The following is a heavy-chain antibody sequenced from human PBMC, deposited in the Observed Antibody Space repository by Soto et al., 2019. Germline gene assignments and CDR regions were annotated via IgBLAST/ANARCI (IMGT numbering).Heavy chain of an antibody. Sequence: LSLTCTVSGGSISSGGYYWSWIRQHPGKGLEWIGYIYYSGSTYYNPSLKSRVTISVDTSKNQFSLKLSSVTAADMAVYYCAKDRNGPFDYWGQGTLVTVSS. CDR3: AKDRNGPFDY. CDR1: GGSISSGGYY. CDR2: IYYSGST. V-gene: IGHV4-31*02. J-gene: IGHJ4*02. D-gene: IGHD1-1*01.